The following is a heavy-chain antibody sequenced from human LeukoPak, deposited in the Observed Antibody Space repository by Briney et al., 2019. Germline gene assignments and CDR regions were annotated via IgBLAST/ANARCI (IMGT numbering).Heavy chain of an antibody. CDR3: AIQPWGSGNNWYFDL. V-gene: IGHV1-2*02. CDR2: ISPNSGGT. Sequence: HWASVKVSCKASGYXFTAYYIHWVRQAPGQGLEWMGWISPNSGGTDYAQKFQGRVTMTRDTSISTTYVELSSLTSDDTADYYCAIQPWGSGNNWYFDLWGRGTLVTVSS. D-gene: IGHD7-27*01. CDR1: GYXFTAYY. J-gene: IGHJ2*01.